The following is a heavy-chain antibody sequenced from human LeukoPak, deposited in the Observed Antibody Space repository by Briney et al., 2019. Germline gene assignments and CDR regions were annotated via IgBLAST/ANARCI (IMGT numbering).Heavy chain of an antibody. Sequence: SETLSLTCTVSGGSISSSSYYWGWIRQPPGKGLEWIGTIYYSGSTYYNPSLKSRVTISVDTSKNQFSLKLSSVTAADTAVYYCARTYYYYYYMDVWGKGTTVTVSS. J-gene: IGHJ6*03. CDR2: IYYSGST. CDR3: ARTYYYYYYMDV. V-gene: IGHV4-39*07. CDR1: GGSISSSSYY. D-gene: IGHD2-21*01.